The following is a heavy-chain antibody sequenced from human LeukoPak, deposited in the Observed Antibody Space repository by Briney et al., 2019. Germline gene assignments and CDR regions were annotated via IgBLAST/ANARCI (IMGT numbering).Heavy chain of an antibody. CDR2: INHSGST. CDR3: ARGHRITMVRGVRYFDY. Sequence: SETLSLTCAVYGGSFSGYYWSWLRQPPGKGLEWIGEINHSGSTNYNPSLKSRVTISVDTSKNQFSLKLSSVTAADTAVYYCARGHRITMVRGVRYFDYWGQGTLVTVSS. J-gene: IGHJ4*02. D-gene: IGHD3-10*01. CDR1: GGSFSGYY. V-gene: IGHV4-34*01.